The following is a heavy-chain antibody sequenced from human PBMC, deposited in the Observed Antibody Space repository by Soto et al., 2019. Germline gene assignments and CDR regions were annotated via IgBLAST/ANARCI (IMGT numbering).Heavy chain of an antibody. D-gene: IGHD6-19*01. CDR3: ASVQFPDDSYSRMAV. CDR2: IVVGSGNT. CDR1: GFTFTGSA. Sequence: SGKVSCEASGFTFTGSAVQWGRQARGQRLEWIGWIVVGSGNTNYAQKFQERVTITRDMSTSTAYMELSSLRSEDTAVYYCASVQFPDDSYSRMAVRTQGSSVTVSS. J-gene: IGHJ6*02. V-gene: IGHV1-58*01.